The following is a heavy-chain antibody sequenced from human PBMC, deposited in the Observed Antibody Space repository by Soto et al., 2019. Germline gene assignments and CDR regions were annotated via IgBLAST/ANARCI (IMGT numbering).Heavy chain of an antibody. CDR1: GGSIRSYY. CDR3: ARRWGPTFDF. V-gene: IGHV4-59*01. Sequence: QVQLQESGPGLVKPSEILSLTCTVSGGSIRSYYWSWIRQPPGKGLEWIGYIYYSGSTNYNPSLKSRVTISVDMSKNQFSLKLSSVTAADTAVYYCARRWGPTFDFWGQGTLVTVSS. CDR2: IYYSGST. D-gene: IGHD1-26*01. J-gene: IGHJ4*02.